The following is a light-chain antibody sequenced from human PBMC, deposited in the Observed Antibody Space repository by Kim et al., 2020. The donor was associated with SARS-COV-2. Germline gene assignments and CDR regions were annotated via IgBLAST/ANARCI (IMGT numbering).Light chain of an antibody. V-gene: IGLV3-1*01. CDR2: QDS. Sequence: SVPPGQTDSLTCSGDTLGDKYACWYQQKPGRSPVLVIYQDSKRPSGIPERFSGSNSGNTATLTISGTQAMDEADYYCQAWDSSTVVFGGGTQLTVL. CDR3: QAWDSSTVV. CDR1: TLGDKY. J-gene: IGLJ2*01.